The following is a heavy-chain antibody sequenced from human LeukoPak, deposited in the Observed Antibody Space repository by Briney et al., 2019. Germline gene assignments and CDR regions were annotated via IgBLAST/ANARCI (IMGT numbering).Heavy chain of an antibody. Sequence: SSETLSLTCTVSGGSISSYYWSWIRQPPGKGLEWIGYISYSGTTNYNPSLKSRVTISVDMSKSQFSLKLNSVTAADTAVYYCARGRMYYYGSGSFWFDPWGQGTLVTVSS. V-gene: IGHV4-59*01. D-gene: IGHD3-10*01. CDR3: ARGRMYYYGSGSFWFDP. J-gene: IGHJ5*02. CDR1: GGSISSYY. CDR2: ISYSGTT.